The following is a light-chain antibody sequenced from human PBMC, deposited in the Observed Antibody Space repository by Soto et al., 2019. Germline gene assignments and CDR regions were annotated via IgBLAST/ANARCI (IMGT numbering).Light chain of an antibody. J-gene: IGLJ2*01. V-gene: IGLV1-44*01. CDR3: SAWDDSLNRPV. Sequence: QSVLTQAPSASGAPGQRVTMSCSGSRSNIGTNTVNWYQQRPGTPPKFLIYDNYRRPSGVPDRFSGSQSGTSASLAINGLHSEDEAYYYCSAWDDSLNRPVFGGGTKLTVL. CDR1: RSNIGTNT. CDR2: DNY.